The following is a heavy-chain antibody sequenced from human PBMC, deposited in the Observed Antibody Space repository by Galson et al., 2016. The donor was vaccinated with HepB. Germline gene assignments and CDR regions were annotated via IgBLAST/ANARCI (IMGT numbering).Heavy chain of an antibody. Sequence: SLRLSCAASGFIFGEHAMHWVRQAPGKGLEWVSGITWNSGAIAYADSVKGRFTISRDNAKNTLYLQMNSLRGDDTALYYCAKDKVSFYYYGMDVWGQGTTVTVSS. V-gene: IGHV3-9*01. J-gene: IGHJ6*02. D-gene: IGHD2-8*01. CDR2: ITWNSGAI. CDR1: GFIFGEHA. CDR3: AKDKVSFYYYGMDV.